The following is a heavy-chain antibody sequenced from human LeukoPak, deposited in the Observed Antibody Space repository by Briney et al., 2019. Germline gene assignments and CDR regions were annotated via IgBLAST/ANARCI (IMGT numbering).Heavy chain of an antibody. CDR2: FNPGDGST. CDR3: ASCDFWSGYCSS. CDR1: GHTFSSNY. Sequence: ASVKVSCKASGHTFSSNYMHWVRQGPGQGLDWMGMFNPGDGSTTYAQKFRGRVTMTRDTSKTTVYMQLSGLRSEDTAVYYCASCDFWSGYCSSWGQGCLVTVSS. D-gene: IGHD3-3*01. J-gene: IGHJ5*02. V-gene: IGHV1-46*01.